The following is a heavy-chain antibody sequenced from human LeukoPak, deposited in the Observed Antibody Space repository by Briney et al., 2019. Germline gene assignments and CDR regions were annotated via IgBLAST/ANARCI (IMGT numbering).Heavy chain of an antibody. CDR1: GGSFNYNY. CDR2: IYTSGRT. Sequence: PSETLSLTCTVSGGSFNYNYWSWIRQPAGKGLEWIGHIYTSGRTTYNPSLASRVTMSVDTSKNQFSLKLNSVTAADTAVYYCARHIASPYYFEDRGQGARVSVSS. V-gene: IGHV4-4*07. D-gene: IGHD6-13*01. CDR3: ARHIASPYYFED. J-gene: IGHJ4*02.